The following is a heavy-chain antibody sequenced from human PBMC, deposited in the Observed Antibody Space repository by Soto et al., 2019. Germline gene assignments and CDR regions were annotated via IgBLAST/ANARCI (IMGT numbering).Heavy chain of an antibody. V-gene: IGHV3-23*01. J-gene: IGHJ4*02. Sequence: GGSLRLSCAASGFTFSTYDMSWVRQAPGKGLERVSTIGDSSDNTFYADSVRGRFTISRDNSKNTLYLQRNSLRAEDTAMYYCATDLTGDSGQGNLWDYWGQGVLVTVSS. D-gene: IGHD7-27*01. CDR1: GFTFSTYD. CDR2: IGDSSDNT. CDR3: ATDLTGDSGQGNLWDY.